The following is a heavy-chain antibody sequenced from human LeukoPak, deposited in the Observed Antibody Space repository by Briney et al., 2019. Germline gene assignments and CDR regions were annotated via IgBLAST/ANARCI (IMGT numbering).Heavy chain of an antibody. D-gene: IGHD4-23*01. J-gene: IGHJ4*02. CDR2: ISGSGGST. V-gene: IGHV3-23*01. Sequence: GGSLRLSCAASGFTFSSYAMGWVRQAPGKGLEWVSSISGSGGSTYYADSVKGRFTISRDNSKNTLYLQMNSLRAEDTAVYYCAKDLTTDYGGNSPYFDYWGQGTLVTVSS. CDR1: GFTFSSYA. CDR3: AKDLTTDYGGNSPYFDY.